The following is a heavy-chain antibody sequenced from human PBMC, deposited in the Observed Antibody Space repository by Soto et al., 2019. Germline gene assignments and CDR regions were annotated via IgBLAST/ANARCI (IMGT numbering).Heavy chain of an antibody. CDR1: EFTFSSYA. CDR3: AKDHGIRNLLNPPWDY. CDR2: ISDGGGST. V-gene: IGHV3-23*01. J-gene: IGHJ4*02. Sequence: PGGSLRLSCAASEFTFSSYAMSWVRQAPGKGLEWVSAISDGGGSTYYADSVKGRFTISRDNSKNTLHLQMNSLRVEDTAVYYCAKDHGIRNLLNPPWDYWGQGTRVTVSS. D-gene: IGHD1-20*01.